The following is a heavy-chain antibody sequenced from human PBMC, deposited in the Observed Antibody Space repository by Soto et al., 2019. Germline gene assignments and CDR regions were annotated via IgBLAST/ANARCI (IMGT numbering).Heavy chain of an antibody. V-gene: IGHV3-23*01. CDR1: GVSLSISA. CDR3: ARDCSSSSCSVWHY. CDR2: ITGSADKT. Sequence: GGSLKLSCAASGVSLSISAMTWVRQAPGKGLEWVSGITGSADKTYYADSVKGRFIISRDNSKNTLYLQMNSLRAEDTALYYCARDCSSSSCSVWHYWGQGTLVTVSS. D-gene: IGHD2-2*01. J-gene: IGHJ4*02.